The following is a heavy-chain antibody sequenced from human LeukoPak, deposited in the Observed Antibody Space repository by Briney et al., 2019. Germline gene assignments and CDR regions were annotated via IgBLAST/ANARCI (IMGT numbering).Heavy chain of an antibody. V-gene: IGHV4-59*08. D-gene: IGHD6-13*01. Sequence: TSETLSLTCTVSGGSISSYYWSWIRQHPGKGLEWIGYIYYSGSTNYNPSLKSRVTISVDTSKNQFSLKLSSLTAADTAVYYCARVYSSSWYPGSGFDPWGQGTLVTVSS. J-gene: IGHJ5*02. CDR2: IYYSGST. CDR1: GGSISSYY. CDR3: ARVYSSSWYPGSGFDP.